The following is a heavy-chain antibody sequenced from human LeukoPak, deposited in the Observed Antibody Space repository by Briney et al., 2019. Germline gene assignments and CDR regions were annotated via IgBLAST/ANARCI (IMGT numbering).Heavy chain of an antibody. CDR1: GGSISSSNW. D-gene: IGHD6-19*01. V-gene: IGHV4-4*02. J-gene: IGHJ4*02. CDR3: ARDSIAVAGTRGFDY. Sequence: SGTLSLTCAVSGGSISSSNWWSWVRQPPGKGLEWIGEIYHSGSTNYNPSLKSRVTISADTSKNQFSLKLSSVTAADTAVYYCARDSIAVAGTRGFDYWGQGTLVTVSS. CDR2: IYHSGST.